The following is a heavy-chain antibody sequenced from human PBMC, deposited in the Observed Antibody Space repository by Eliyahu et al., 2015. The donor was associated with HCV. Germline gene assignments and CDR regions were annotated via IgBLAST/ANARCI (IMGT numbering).Heavy chain of an antibody. CDR3: ASGGGGVAVAGTGGWFDP. CDR1: GGAVSXYY. D-gene: IGHD6-19*01. J-gene: IGHJ5*02. Sequence: QVQLQESGPGLVKPSETLSLTCTVSGGAVSXYYWSWIRQPPGKGLEWIAYIHYSGSTNYNPSLKSRVTVSVDTSKNQFSLKLSSVTAADTAVYYCASGGGGVAVAGTGGWFDPWGQGTLVTVSS. CDR2: IHYSGST. V-gene: IGHV4-59*02.